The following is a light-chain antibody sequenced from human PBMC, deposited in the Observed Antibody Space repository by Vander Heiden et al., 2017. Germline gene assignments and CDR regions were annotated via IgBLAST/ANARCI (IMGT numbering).Light chain of an antibody. CDR3: QQCDSTPIT. CDR2: AAP. J-gene: IGKJ5*01. CDR1: QSVSSY. Sequence: DIQMTQSPSSLSASVGDRVTITCRASQSVSSYLHWYQQKPGKAPKLLIYAAPSLQSGVPSRFSGSGSGTDFTLTISSLQPEDFATYYCQQCDSTPITFGQGTRLEIK. V-gene: IGKV1-39*01.